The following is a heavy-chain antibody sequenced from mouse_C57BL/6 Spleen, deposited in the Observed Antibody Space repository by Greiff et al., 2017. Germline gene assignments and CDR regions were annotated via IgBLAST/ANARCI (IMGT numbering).Heavy chain of an antibody. CDR2: IYPGDGDT. V-gene: IGHV1-80*01. D-gene: IGHD1-1*01. CDR3: ARGTTVVEGGY. Sequence: VQRVESGAELVKPGASVKISCKASGYAFSSYWMNWVKQRPGKGLEWIGQIYPGDGDTNYNGKFKGKATLTADKSSSTAYMQLSSLTSEDSAVYFCARGTTVVEGGYWGQGTTLTVSS. CDR1: GYAFSSYW. J-gene: IGHJ2*01.